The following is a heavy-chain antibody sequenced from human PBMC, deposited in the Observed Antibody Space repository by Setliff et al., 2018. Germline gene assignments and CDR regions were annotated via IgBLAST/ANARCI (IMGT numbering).Heavy chain of an antibody. CDR2: ISGSSEFI. V-gene: IGHV3-21*01. J-gene: IGHJ4*02. Sequence: GGSLRLSCAASGFTFSSYTINWVRQAPGKGLEWVSSISGSSEFIYYADSVKGRFTISRDNAKNSLYLQMNSMRAEDTAVYYCAGPSFDYWGQGTLVTVSS. CDR3: AGPSFDY. CDR1: GFTFSSYT.